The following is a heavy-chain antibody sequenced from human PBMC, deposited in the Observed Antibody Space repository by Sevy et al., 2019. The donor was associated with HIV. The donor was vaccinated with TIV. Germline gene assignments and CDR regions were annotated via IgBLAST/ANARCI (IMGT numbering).Heavy chain of an antibody. J-gene: IGHJ6*03. CDR1: GFSFDSYG. Sequence: GGSLRLSCAVSGFSFDSYGMTWVRQAPGKGLEWVSGISGSGTRTYYADSVKGRFIISRDNSKNTLYLQMNSLRSEDTYIYYWAKGGGGHYDPDEIGYYFYYYNMDVWGKGTTVTVSS. D-gene: IGHD3-22*01. V-gene: IGHV3-23*01. CDR3: AKGGGGHYDPDEIGYYFYYYNMDV. CDR2: ISGSGTRT.